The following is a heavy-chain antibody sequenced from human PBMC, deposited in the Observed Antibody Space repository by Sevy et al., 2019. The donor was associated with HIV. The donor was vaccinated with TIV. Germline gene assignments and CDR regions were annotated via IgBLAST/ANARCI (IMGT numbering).Heavy chain of an antibody. V-gene: IGHV3-23*01. CDR2: ITAPGGRA. Sequence: GGSLRLSCAASGFSINNYAMTWVRQAPGKGLEWVSNITAPGGRAYLADSVKGRFTISSDTSVNKVFLQMDSLRVEDTAIYYCAKAQGEWGTPFALDVWGQGTTVNVSS. CDR3: AKAQGEWGTPFALDV. D-gene: IGHD3-16*01. J-gene: IGHJ6*02. CDR1: GFSINNYA.